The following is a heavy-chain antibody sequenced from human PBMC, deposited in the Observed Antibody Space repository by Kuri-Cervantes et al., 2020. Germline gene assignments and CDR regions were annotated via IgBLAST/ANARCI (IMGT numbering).Heavy chain of an antibody. J-gene: IGHJ4*02. CDR2: ISYDGSNK. D-gene: IGHD6-13*01. CDR1: GFTFSSYG. Sequence: GESLKISCAASGFTFSSYGMHWVRQAPGKGLEWVAVISYDGSNKYYADSVKGRFTISRDNSKNTLYLQMNSLRAEDTAMYYCAKGFIASIDYWGQGTLVTVSS. CDR3: AKGFIASIDY. V-gene: IGHV3-30*18.